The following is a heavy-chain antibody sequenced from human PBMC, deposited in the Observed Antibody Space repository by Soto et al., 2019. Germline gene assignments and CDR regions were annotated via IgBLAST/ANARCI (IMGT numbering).Heavy chain of an antibody. V-gene: IGHV4-34*01. CDR2: INHSGST. J-gene: IGHJ5*02. CDR1: GGAFRGYY. CDR3: ARGGITMVRGVTFWFDP. D-gene: IGHD3-10*01. Sequence: SETQALTFAVHGGAFRGYYWIPVREPPRKGLEWIGEINHSGSTNYNPSLKSRVTISVDTSKNQFSLKLSSVTAADTAVYYCARGGITMVRGVTFWFDPWGQGTLVTVSS.